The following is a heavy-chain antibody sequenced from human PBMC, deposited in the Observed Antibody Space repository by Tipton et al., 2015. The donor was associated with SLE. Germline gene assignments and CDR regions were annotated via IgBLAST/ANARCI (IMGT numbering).Heavy chain of an antibody. V-gene: IGHV4-59*01. Sequence: TLSLTCTVSGGSISSYYWSWIRQPPGKGLEWIGYIYYSGSTNYNPSLKSRVTISVDTSKNQFSLKLSSVTAADTAVYYCARDLYGDDKEGYWGQGTLVTVSS. D-gene: IGHD4-17*01. CDR2: IYYSGST. CDR3: ARDLYGDDKEGY. CDR1: GGSISSYY. J-gene: IGHJ4*02.